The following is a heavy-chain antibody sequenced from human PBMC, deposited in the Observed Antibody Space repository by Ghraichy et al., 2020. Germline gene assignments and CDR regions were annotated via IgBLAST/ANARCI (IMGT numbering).Heavy chain of an antibody. V-gene: IGHV3-30*01. CDR1: GFTFKNFA. CDR3: ARDMGSFSKIDY. Sequence: LTCAASGFTFKNFAMHWVRQAPGKGLGSVAIISFDGGNKYYVDSVKGRFTISRDNSKNTLHLQMNSLRGDDTAIYYCARDMGSFSKIDYWGQGTLVTVSS. J-gene: IGHJ4*02. D-gene: IGHD6-13*01. CDR2: ISFDGGNK.